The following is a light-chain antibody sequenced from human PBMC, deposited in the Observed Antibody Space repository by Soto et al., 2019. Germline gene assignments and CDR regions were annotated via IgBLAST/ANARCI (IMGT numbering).Light chain of an antibody. CDR2: GAS. Sequence: EIVLTQSPGTLSLSPGERATLYCRASQSVSSTYLAWYQQKPGQAPRLLIYGASNRATGIPDRFSGSGSGTDFTLTISRLEPEDFAVYYCHQYGGSRWTFGQGTSVDI. CDR3: HQYGGSRWT. V-gene: IGKV3-20*01. CDR1: QSVSSTY. J-gene: IGKJ1*01.